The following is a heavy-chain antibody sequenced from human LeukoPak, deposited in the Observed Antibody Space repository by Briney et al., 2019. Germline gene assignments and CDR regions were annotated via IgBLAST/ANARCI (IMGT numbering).Heavy chain of an antibody. CDR3: ARANYPYCSSTSCYSDI. CDR2: IYTSGST. CDR1: GGSISSYY. J-gene: IGHJ3*02. V-gene: IGHV4-4*07. Sequence: SESLSLTCAVSGGSISSYYWSWIRQPARKGLEWIGRIYTSGSTNYNPSLKSRVTMSVDTSKNQFSLKLSSVTAADTAVYYCARANYPYCSSTSCYSDIWGQGTMVTVSS. D-gene: IGHD2-2*01.